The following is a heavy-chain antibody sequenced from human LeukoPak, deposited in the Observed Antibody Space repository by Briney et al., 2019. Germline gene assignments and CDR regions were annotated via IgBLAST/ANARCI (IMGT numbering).Heavy chain of an antibody. CDR2: INRDGSTT. CDR1: GFTFSSYW. D-gene: IGHD1-26*01. V-gene: IGHV3-74*01. CDR3: VGGSYYFDY. J-gene: IGHJ4*02. Sequence: GGSLRLSCAASGFTFSSYWMHWVRQAPGKGLVWVSRINRDGSTTSYADSVKARITISRDNAKNTLYLQMNSLRAEDTAVYYCVGGSYYFDYWGQGTLVTVSS.